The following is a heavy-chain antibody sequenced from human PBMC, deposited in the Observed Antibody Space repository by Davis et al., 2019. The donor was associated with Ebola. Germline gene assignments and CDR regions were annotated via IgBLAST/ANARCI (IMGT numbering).Heavy chain of an antibody. D-gene: IGHD6-19*01. V-gene: IGHV4-34*01. CDR1: GGSFSGYY. CDR3: ARLYSSLYYYYYGMDV. J-gene: IGHJ6*02. Sequence: SETLSLTCAVYGGSFSGYYWSWIRQPPGKGLEWIGEINHSRSTNYNPSLKSRVTISVDTSKNQFSLKLSSVTAADTAVYYCARLYSSLYYYYYGMDVWGQGTTVTVSS. CDR2: INHSRST.